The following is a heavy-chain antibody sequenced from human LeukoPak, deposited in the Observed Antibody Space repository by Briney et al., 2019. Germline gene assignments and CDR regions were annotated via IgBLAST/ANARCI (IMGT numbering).Heavy chain of an antibody. CDR3: ARDVVVTASPDAFDI. V-gene: IGHV4-59*12. CDR1: GGSISSLY. Sequence: SETLSLTCSVSGGSISSLYWSWIRQPPGKGLEGVGYIFYSGTTDSNPSLKSRVTISVDTSKNQFSLKLSSVTAADTAVYYCARDVVVTASPDAFDIWGQGTMVIVSS. CDR2: IFYSGTT. D-gene: IGHD2-21*02. J-gene: IGHJ3*02.